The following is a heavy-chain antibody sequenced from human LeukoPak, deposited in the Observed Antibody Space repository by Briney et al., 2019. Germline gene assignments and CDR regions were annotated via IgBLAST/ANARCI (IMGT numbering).Heavy chain of an antibody. CDR1: GGSFSGYY. J-gene: IGHJ6*02. D-gene: IGHD5-12*01. CDR2: INHSGST. V-gene: IGHV4-34*01. Sequence: PSETLSLTCAVYGGSFSGYYWSWIRQPPGKGLEWIGGINHSGSTNYNPSLKSRVTISVDTSKNQFSLKLNSVTAADTAVYYCARRPRITLYYGMDVWGQGTTVTVSS. CDR3: ARRPRITLYYGMDV.